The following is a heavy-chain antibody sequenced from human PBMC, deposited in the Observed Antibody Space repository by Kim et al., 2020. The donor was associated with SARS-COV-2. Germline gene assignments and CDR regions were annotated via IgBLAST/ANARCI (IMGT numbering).Heavy chain of an antibody. CDR2: IYPGDSDT. CDR3: ERLVFSAAYYGDYVVY. CDR1: GYSFTSYW. J-gene: IGHJ4*02. D-gene: IGHD4-17*01. V-gene: IGHV5-51*01. Sequence: GESLKISCKGSGYSFTSYWIGWVRQMPGKGLEWMGIIYPGDSDTGYSPSFQGQLTISADKSISTAYLQWSRLKASDPAMYYCERLVFSAAYYGDYVVYWGQGTLVTMSS.